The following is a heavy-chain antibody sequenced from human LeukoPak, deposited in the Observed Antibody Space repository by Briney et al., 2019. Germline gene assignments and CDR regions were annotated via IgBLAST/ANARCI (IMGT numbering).Heavy chain of an antibody. Sequence: GGSLRLSCAASGFTFSSYAMSWVRQAPGKGLEWVSAISGSGGSTYYADSVKGRFTISRDNSKNTLYLQMNSLRAEDTAVYYCAKDMGSGGSGSYFVGSFDYWGQGTLVTVSS. J-gene: IGHJ4*02. CDR2: ISGSGGST. CDR3: AKDMGSGGSGSYFVGSFDY. V-gene: IGHV3-23*01. D-gene: IGHD3-10*01. CDR1: GFTFSSYA.